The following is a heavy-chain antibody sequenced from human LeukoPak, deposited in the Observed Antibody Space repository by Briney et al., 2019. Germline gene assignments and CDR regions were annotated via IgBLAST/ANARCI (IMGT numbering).Heavy chain of an antibody. CDR2: ITSNGGST. D-gene: IGHD1-26*01. CDR1: GFTFSTNS. Sequence: GGSLRLSCSASGFTFSTNSMHGVRQAPGKGLEFVSAITSNGGSTYYADSVKGRFTISRDNSKNTLYLQMSSLRAEDTAVYYCVTVGMTSIWSYLRFDPRGQGTLVSVSS. CDR3: VTVGMTSIWSYLRFDP. V-gene: IGHV3-64D*06. J-gene: IGHJ5*02.